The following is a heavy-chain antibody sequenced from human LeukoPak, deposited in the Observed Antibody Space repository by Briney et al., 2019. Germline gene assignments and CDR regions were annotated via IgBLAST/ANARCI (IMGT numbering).Heavy chain of an antibody. D-gene: IGHD2-8*01. CDR1: GGXISSDYSY. V-gene: IGHV4-30-4*01. Sequence: PSQTLSLTCTVSGGXISSDYSYWSWIRQPPGEGLEWIGYILYSESTYYNPSLKSRVTISVDTSKNQFSLKLTSVTVADTAVYYCARSRTNTFDYWGQGTLVTVSS. CDR2: ILYSEST. J-gene: IGHJ4*02. CDR3: ARSRTNTFDY.